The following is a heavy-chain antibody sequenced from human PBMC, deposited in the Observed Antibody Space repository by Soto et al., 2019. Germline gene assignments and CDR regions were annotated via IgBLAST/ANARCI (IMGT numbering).Heavy chain of an antibody. J-gene: IGHJ3*02. Sequence: GGSLRLSCAASGFTVSSSYMSWVRQAPGKGLEWVSVIYSGGSTYYADSVKGRFTISRDNSKNTLYLQMNSLRAEDTAVYYCARLSNYSSGWYGAFDIWGQGTMVTVSS. V-gene: IGHV3-53*01. CDR2: IYSGGST. CDR1: GFTVSSSY. CDR3: ARLSNYSSGWYGAFDI. D-gene: IGHD6-19*01.